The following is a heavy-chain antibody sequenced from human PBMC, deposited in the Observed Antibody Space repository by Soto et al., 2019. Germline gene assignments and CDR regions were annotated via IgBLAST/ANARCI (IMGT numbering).Heavy chain of an antibody. J-gene: IGHJ4*02. Sequence: LSLTCAVSGGSISSGGYSWSWIRQPPGKGLEWIGYIYHSGSTYYNPSLKSRVTISVDRSKNQFSLKLSSVTAADTAVYYGARGTPFGRWGQGTLVTVSS. D-gene: IGHD3-3*01. CDR2: IYHSGST. CDR1: GGSISSGGYS. CDR3: ARGTPFGR. V-gene: IGHV4-30-2*01.